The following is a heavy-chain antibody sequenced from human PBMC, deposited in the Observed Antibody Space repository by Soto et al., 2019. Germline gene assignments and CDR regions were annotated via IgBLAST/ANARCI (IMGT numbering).Heavy chain of an antibody. CDR2: ISGSGGST. CDR1: GFTFSSYA. CDR3: AKLPLAYNWNYWVH. D-gene: IGHD1-7*01. V-gene: IGHV3-23*01. J-gene: IGHJ4*02. Sequence: PGGSLRLSCAASGFTFSSYAMSWVRQAPGKGLEWVSAISGSGGSTYYADSVKGRFTISRDNSKNTLYLQMNSLRAEDTAVYYCAKLPLAYNWNYWVHWGQGTLVTVSS.